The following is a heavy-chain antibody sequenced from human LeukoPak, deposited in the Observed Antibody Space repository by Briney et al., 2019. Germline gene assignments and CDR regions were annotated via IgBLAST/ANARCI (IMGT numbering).Heavy chain of an antibody. CDR3: TREPRQLWLHIGMDG. D-gene: IGHD5-18*01. CDR2: IRSKAYRGTT. V-gene: IGHV3-49*04. Sequence: PGGSLRLSCAASGFTFGDHVMSWVRQAPGRGVEWVGFIRSKAYRGTTEHAASVRGRFTISRDDSESVAYLQMNSLKIEDTALYYCTREPRQLWLHIGMDGWGQGTTVSVSS. J-gene: IGHJ6*02. CDR1: GFTFGDHV.